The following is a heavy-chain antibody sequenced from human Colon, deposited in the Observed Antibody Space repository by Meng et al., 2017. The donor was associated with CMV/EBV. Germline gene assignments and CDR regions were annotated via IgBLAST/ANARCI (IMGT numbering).Heavy chain of an antibody. CDR2: LINDGSYM. D-gene: IGHD5-18*01. CDR1: GFTLSSYW. CDR3: ARPRDGYSPFDL. Sequence: GESLKISCAASGFTLSSYWMHWVRQATGKGLVWVARLINDGSYMTYADSVRGRFAISRDNAKNMVYLQMNSLTADDTAVYYCARPRDGYSPFDLWGQGTLVTVSS. V-gene: IGHV3-74*03. J-gene: IGHJ4*02.